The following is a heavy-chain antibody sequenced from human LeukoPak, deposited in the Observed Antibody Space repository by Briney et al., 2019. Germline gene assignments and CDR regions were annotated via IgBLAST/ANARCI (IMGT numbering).Heavy chain of an antibody. J-gene: IGHJ6*03. CDR1: GGSFSGYY. V-gene: IGHV4-34*01. CDR3: ARGFTAVTRYYYYYYMDV. CDR2: INHSGST. D-gene: IGHD4-11*01. Sequence: SETLSLTCAVYGGSFSGYYWSWIRQPPGKGLEWIGEINHSGSTNYNPSLKSRVTISVDTSKNQFSLKLSSVTAADTAVYYCARGFTAVTRYYYYYYMDVWGKGTTVTVSS.